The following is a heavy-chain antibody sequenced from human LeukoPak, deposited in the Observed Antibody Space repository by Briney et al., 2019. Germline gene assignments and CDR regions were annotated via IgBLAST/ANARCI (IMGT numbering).Heavy chain of an antibody. D-gene: IGHD3-10*01. V-gene: IGHV3-21*01. CDR3: ARSSRRYYGSGSYSYYFDY. Sequence: GGSLRLSCAASGFTFSDYSMNWVRQAPGKGLEWVSSISSSSSYIYYADSVKGRFTISRDNAKNSLYLQMNSLRAEDTAVYYCARSSRRYYGSGSYSYYFDYWGQGTLVTVSS. J-gene: IGHJ4*02. CDR1: GFTFSDYS. CDR2: ISSSSSYI.